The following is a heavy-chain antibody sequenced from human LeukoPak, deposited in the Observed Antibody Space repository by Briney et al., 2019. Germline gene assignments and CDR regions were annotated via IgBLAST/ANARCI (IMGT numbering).Heavy chain of an antibody. CDR1: GASISLYY. Sequence: SETLSLTCSVSGASISLYYWSWVRQPAGKQPEWIGRVHATGTTNYNPSFRSRVSLSVDTFKKQFSLKLKSVTAADTAVYYCAREYPGDDILTGQGWFDPWGQGTLVTVSS. J-gene: IGHJ5*02. CDR3: AREYPGDDILTGQGWFDP. D-gene: IGHD3-9*01. V-gene: IGHV4-4*07. CDR2: VHATGTT.